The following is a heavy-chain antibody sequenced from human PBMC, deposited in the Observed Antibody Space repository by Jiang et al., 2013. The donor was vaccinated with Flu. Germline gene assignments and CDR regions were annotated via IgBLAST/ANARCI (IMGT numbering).Heavy chain of an antibody. D-gene: IGHD4-17*01. Sequence: GIIPIFGTANYAQKFQGRVTITADESTSTAYMELSSLRSEDTAVYYCARDSPDMTTVTTRGRYYFDYWGQGTLVTVSS. V-gene: IGHV1-69*01. CDR3: ARDSPDMTTVTTRGRYYFDY. J-gene: IGHJ4*02. CDR2: IIPIFGTA.